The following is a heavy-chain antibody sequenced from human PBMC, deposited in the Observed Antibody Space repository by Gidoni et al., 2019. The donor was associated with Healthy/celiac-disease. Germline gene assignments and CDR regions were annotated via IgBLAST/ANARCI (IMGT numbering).Heavy chain of an antibody. J-gene: IGHJ3*02. CDR1: GFTFSSYS. CDR2: ISSSSSYI. D-gene: IGHD2-21*02. V-gene: IGHV3-21*01. Sequence: EVQLVESGGGLVKPGGSLRLSCAASGFTFSSYSMNWVRQAPGKGLEWVSSISSSSSYIYYADSVKGRFTISRDNAKNSLYLQMNSLRAEDTAVYYCARDRRIVVVTANAFDIWGQGTMVTVSS. CDR3: ARDRRIVVVTANAFDI.